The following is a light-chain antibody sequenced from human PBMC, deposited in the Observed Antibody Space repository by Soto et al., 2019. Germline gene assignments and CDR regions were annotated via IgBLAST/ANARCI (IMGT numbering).Light chain of an antibody. Sequence: EIVLTQSPATLSLSPGERATLSCRASQSVSSYLAWYQQKPGQAPRLLIYDASNRATGIPARFSGSGSGTDLTLTISSLEPEDFAVYYCQQWRTFGPGTKVDIK. CDR2: DAS. V-gene: IGKV3-11*01. CDR1: QSVSSY. J-gene: IGKJ3*01. CDR3: QQWRT.